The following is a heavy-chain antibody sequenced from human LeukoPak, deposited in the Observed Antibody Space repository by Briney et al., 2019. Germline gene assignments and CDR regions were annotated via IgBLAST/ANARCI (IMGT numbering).Heavy chain of an antibody. Sequence: ASVKVSCKASGYTFTGYYMHWVRPAPGQGLEWMGWINPNSGGTNYAQKFQGRVTMTRDTSISTAYMELSRLRSDDTAVYYCARVNRDLARRQYGFDPWGQGTLVTVSS. D-gene: IGHD1-14*01. CDR2: INPNSGGT. V-gene: IGHV1-2*02. J-gene: IGHJ5*02. CDR1: GYTFTGYY. CDR3: ARVNRDLARRQYGFDP.